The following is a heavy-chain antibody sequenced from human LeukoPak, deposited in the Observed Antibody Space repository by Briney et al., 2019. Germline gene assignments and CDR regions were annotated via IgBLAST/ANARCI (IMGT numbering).Heavy chain of an antibody. CDR1: GFTFSSYA. CDR3: ARVGGGRDYGDYPSPIDY. J-gene: IGHJ4*02. V-gene: IGHV3-74*01. Sequence: GGSLRLSCAASGFTFSSYAMSWVRQAPGKGLVWVSRINSDGSSTSYADSVKGRFTISRDNAKNTLYLQMNSLRAEGTAVYYCARVGGGRDYGDYPSPIDYWGQGTLVTVSS. CDR2: INSDGSST. D-gene: IGHD4-17*01.